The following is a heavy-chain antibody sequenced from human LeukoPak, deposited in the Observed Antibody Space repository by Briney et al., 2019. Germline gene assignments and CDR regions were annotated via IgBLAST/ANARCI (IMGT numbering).Heavy chain of an antibody. V-gene: IGHV4-59*01. D-gene: IGHD3-22*01. J-gene: IGHJ4*02. Sequence: PSETLSLTCTVSGGSISTYYWSWIRQPPGKGLEWIGYIYYSGTTNYNPSLKSRVTISVDTSKNQFSLKLSSVTAADTAVYYCARGLTAYYDKSGDDHWGQGTLVTVSS. CDR1: GGSISTYY. CDR2: IYYSGTT. CDR3: ARGLTAYYDKSGDDH.